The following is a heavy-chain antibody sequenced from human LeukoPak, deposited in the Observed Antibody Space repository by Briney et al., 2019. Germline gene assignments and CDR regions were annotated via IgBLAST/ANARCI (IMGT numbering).Heavy chain of an antibody. CDR1: GFTFSSYA. J-gene: IGHJ4*02. D-gene: IGHD3-10*01. CDR2: ITKYDGRV. CDR3: AKDHSADGWPTFEY. Sequence: PGGSLRLSCAASGFTFSSYAMSWVRLVPGKGLEWLSSITKYDGRVYYADSVRGRFAISRDSSQNELYLQMNSLRADDSAIYFCAKDHSADGWPTFEYWGRGTLVTVSS. V-gene: IGHV3-23*01.